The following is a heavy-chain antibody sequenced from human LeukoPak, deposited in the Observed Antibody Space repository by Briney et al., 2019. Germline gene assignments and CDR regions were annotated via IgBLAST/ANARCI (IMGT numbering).Heavy chain of an antibody. CDR3: ARDGDSTVDLDF. V-gene: IGHV3-74*01. D-gene: IGHD6-19*01. CDR2: INSDGSSA. Sequence: PGGSLRLSCAASGLTFSSYWMHWVRQAPGKGLVWVSYINSDGSSAIYADSVKGRFTTSRDNAKKTLYLQMSSLRVEDTAVYYCARDGDSTVDLDFWGQGTLVTVSS. CDR1: GLTFSSYW. J-gene: IGHJ4*02.